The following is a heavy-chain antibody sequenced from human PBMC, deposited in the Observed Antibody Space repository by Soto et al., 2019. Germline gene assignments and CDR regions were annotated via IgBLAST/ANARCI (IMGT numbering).Heavy chain of an antibody. V-gene: IGHV1-69*12. J-gene: IGHJ4*02. CDR1: GGTFSSYA. CDR3: ARGRWVAGTDRGYFDY. D-gene: IGHD1-7*01. CDR2: IIPIFGTA. Sequence: QVQLVQSGAEVKKPGSSVKVSCKASGGTFSSYAISWVRQAPGQGLEWMGGIIPIFGTANYAQKFQGRVTITADESTGTAYRELSSLRSEDTAVYYCARGRWVAGTDRGYFDYWGQGTLVTVSS.